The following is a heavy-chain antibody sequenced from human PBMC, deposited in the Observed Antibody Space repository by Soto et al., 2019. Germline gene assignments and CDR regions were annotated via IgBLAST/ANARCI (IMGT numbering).Heavy chain of an antibody. CDR2: ISYSGST. D-gene: IGHD6-13*01. CDR3: ARDRSSSPGNWFDP. CDR1: HGSINSYY. V-gene: IGHV4-59*01. Sequence: SETLSLTCTVSHGSINSYYWNWIRQSPGKGLEWIGYISYSGSTDYNPSLKSRVTISVDTSKNQFSLNLSSVTAADTAVYYCARDRSSSPGNWFDPWGQGTLVTVSS. J-gene: IGHJ5*02.